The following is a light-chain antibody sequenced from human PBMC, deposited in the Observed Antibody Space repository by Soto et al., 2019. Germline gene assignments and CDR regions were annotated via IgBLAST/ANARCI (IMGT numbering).Light chain of an antibody. Sequence: QSALTQPASVSGSPGQSITISCTGTSSDIGGYNYVSWYQQHPGKVPKLMISEVSNRPSGVSNRFSGSKSGNTASLTISGLQAADEADYYCSSYTTSSTYVFGTGTKVTVL. CDR2: EVS. CDR1: SSDIGGYNY. J-gene: IGLJ1*01. V-gene: IGLV2-14*01. CDR3: SSYTTSSTYV.